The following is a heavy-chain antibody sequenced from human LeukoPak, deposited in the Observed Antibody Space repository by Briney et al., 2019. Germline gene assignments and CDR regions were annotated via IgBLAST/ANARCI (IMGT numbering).Heavy chain of an antibody. Sequence: GASVKVSCKASGGTFSNYGISWVRQAPGQGLEWMGGIIPIFGTANYAQKFQGRVTITADESTSTAYMELSSLRSEDTAVYYCARGRKMLGYCSSTSCSKDAFDIWGRGTMVTVSS. CDR1: GGTFSNYG. D-gene: IGHD2-2*01. CDR2: IIPIFGTA. V-gene: IGHV1-69*13. J-gene: IGHJ3*02. CDR3: ARGRKMLGYCSSTSCSKDAFDI.